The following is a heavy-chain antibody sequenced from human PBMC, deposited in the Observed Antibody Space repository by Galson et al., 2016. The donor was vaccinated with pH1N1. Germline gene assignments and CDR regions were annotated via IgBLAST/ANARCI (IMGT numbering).Heavy chain of an antibody. CDR2: FDPEDGEI. J-gene: IGHJ1*01. CDR1: GYSLTDLS. V-gene: IGHV1-24*01. D-gene: IGHD1-26*01. Sequence: SVKVSCKVSGYSLTDLSMHWVRQAPGKGLEWMGGFDPEDGEIIYAQKFQGRVTMTEDTSTDTAYMELSSLRSEDTAVYYCARWAISGSYYDYFQHWGRGTRVTVSS. CDR3: ARWAISGSYYDYFQH.